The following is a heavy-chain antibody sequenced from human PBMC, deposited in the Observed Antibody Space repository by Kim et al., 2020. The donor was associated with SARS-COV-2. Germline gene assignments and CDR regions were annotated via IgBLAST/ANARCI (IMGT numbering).Heavy chain of an antibody. CDR2: INPSSRTI. D-gene: IGHD2-15*01. V-gene: IGHV3-48*02. Sequence: GGSLRLSCAASGFNFSNNDMSWVRQAPGRGLEWVSYINPSSRTIYPTAAMKGLIIISSDTAKNSLYLQMSPMTDEDTATYFSVIGIGTYYGYWGPGTTVT. CDR3: VIGIGTYYGY. J-gene: IGHJ6*02. CDR1: GFNFSNND.